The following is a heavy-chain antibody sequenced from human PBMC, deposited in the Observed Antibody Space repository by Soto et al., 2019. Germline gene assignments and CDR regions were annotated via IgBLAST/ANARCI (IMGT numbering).Heavy chain of an antibody. Sequence: SETLSLTCAVYGAPFSGYYWTWIRQPPGKGLEWIGEINHTGSTKYNPSLKSLVTISLDTSKNQFSLSLRSVTAADTAVYYCARGREIFGAVTPFEYWGQGTQVTVSS. J-gene: IGHJ4*02. CDR3: ARGREIFGAVTPFEY. CDR1: GAPFSGYY. CDR2: INHTGST. D-gene: IGHD3-3*01. V-gene: IGHV4-34*01.